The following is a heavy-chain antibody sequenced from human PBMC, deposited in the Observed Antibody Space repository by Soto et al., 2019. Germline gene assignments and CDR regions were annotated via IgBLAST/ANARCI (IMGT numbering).Heavy chain of an antibody. J-gene: IGHJ4*02. CDR1: GASITSSSY. CDR3: ARGMTPPGAPAWYYFDS. Sequence: QVQLQESGPGLMKPSETLSLTCTVSGASITSSSYWSWIRQPAGKGLEWIGRFSLSGTTNYNPSLRSRVTMSADVPKNQFSLRLTSVTAADTALYYCARGMTPPGAPAWYYFDSWGQGTLVTVSS. V-gene: IGHV4-4*07. CDR2: FSLSGTT. D-gene: IGHD2-8*02.